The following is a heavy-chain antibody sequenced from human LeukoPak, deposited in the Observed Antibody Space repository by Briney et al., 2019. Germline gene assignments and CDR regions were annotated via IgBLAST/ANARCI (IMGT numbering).Heavy chain of an antibody. J-gene: IGHJ4*02. CDR3: ARDFPTSIAAAGTDY. Sequence: ASVKVSCKASGYTFTGYYMHWVRQAPGQGLEWMGRINPNSGGTNYAQKFQGRVTMTRDTPISTAYMELSRLRSDDTAVYYCARDFPTSIAAAGTDYWGQGTLVTVSS. CDR1: GYTFTGYY. CDR2: INPNSGGT. V-gene: IGHV1-2*06. D-gene: IGHD6-13*01.